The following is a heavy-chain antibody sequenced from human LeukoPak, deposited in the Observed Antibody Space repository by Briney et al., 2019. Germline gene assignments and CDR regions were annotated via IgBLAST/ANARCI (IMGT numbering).Heavy chain of an antibody. CDR2: IIPIFGTA. V-gene: IGHV1-69*05. D-gene: IGHD4-11*01. CDR1: GGTFSSYA. J-gene: IGHJ6*03. CDR3: ARSNYTLYYYYYMDV. Sequence: ASVKVSCKASGGTFSSYAISWVRQAPGQGLEWMGGIIPIFGTANYAQKFQGRVTITTDESTSTAYMELSSLRSEDTAVYYCARSNYTLYYYYYMDVWGKGTTVTVSS.